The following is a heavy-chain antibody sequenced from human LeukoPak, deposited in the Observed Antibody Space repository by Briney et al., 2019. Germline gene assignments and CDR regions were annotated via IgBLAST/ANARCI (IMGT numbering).Heavy chain of an antibody. Sequence: ASVKVSCKASGYTVTRYYMHWVRQAPGQGLEWMGWINPNSGGTNYAQKFQGRVTMTRDTSISTAYMELSRLRSNDTAVYYCARDYGDYHFDYWGQGTLVTVSS. CDR2: INPNSGGT. CDR3: ARDYGDYHFDY. V-gene: IGHV1-2*02. D-gene: IGHD4-17*01. J-gene: IGHJ4*02. CDR1: GYTVTRYY.